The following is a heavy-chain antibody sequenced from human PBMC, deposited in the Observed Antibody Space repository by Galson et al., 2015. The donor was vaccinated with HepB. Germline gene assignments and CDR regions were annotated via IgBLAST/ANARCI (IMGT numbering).Heavy chain of an antibody. Sequence: SLRLSCAASGFTVSSNYMSWVRQAPGKGLEWVSVIYSGGSTYYADSVKGRFTISRDHSKNTLYLQMNSLRAEDTAVYYCARDRRDIVATMGGVGFDPWGQGTLVTVSS. J-gene: IGHJ5*02. CDR1: GFTVSSNY. V-gene: IGHV3-66*01. CDR2: IYSGGST. CDR3: ARDRRDIVATMGGVGFDP. D-gene: IGHD5-12*01.